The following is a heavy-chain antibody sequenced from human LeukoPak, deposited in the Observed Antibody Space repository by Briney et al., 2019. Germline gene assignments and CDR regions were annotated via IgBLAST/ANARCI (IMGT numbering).Heavy chain of an antibody. V-gene: IGHV3-7*01. J-gene: IGHJ4*02. CDR2: IKQDGSEK. CDR1: GFTFNSYW. Sequence: PGGSLRLSCAASGFTFNSYWVSWVRQAPGKGLEWVANIKQDGSEKYYVDSVKGRFTISRDNAKNSLYLQMNSLRAEDTAVYYCARSNAFDYWGQGTLVTVSS. D-gene: IGHD2-8*01. CDR3: ARSNAFDY.